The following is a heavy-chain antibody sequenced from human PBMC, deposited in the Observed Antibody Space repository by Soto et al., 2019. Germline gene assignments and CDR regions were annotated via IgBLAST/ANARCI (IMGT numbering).Heavy chain of an antibody. D-gene: IGHD3-16*02. V-gene: IGHV3-23*01. CDR2: ISGGGDRT. CDR3: VKTATYDYFWGDYRYFFDS. J-gene: IGHJ4*02. CDR1: GFPFNTHG. Sequence: PGGSLRLSCAASGFPFNTHGMAWVRQAPGKGLEWVAAISGGGDRTQYADAVKGRFTISRDNSKNTLDLLMTSLRAEDTAIYYCVKTATYDYFWGDYRYFFDSWGQGTVVTVYS.